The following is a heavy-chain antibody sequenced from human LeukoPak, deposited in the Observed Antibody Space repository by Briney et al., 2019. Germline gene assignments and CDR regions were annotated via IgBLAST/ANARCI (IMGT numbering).Heavy chain of an antibody. CDR3: ASGYYLFAFDI. V-gene: IGHV4-4*02. D-gene: IGHD3-3*01. CDR1: GDSLNTNTW. J-gene: IGHJ3*02. Sequence: PSETLSLTCAVSGDSLNTNTWWSWVRQPPGKGLEWIGEINHSGSTNYNPSLKSRVTISVDTSKNQFSLKLSSVTAADTAVYYCASGYYLFAFDIWGQGTMVTVSS. CDR2: INHSGST.